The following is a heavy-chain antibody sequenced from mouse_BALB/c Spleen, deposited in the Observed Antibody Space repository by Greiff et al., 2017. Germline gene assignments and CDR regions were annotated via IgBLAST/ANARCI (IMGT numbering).Heavy chain of an antibody. D-gene: IGHD3-1*01. V-gene: IGHV1-19*01. J-gene: IGHJ4*01. CDR1: GYTFTDYY. CDR3: ARGETARATDYAMDY. CDR2: VNPYNGGT. Sequence: EVQLQQSGPELVKPGASVKMSCKASGYTFTDYYMDWVKQSHGESFEWIGRVNPYNGGTSYNQKFKGKATLTVDKSSSTAYMELNSLTSEDSAVYYCARGETARATDYAMDYWGQGTSVTVSS.